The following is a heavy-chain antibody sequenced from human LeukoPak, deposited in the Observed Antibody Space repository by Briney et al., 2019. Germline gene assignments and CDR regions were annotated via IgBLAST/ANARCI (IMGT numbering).Heavy chain of an antibody. V-gene: IGHV4-39*07. CDR1: GGSISSSYY. CDR3: ARGPPISGYYYSHFDY. J-gene: IGHJ4*02. CDR2: IYYSGST. Sequence: PSETLSLTCAVSGGSISSSYYWGWIRQPPGKGLEWIGSIYYSGSTYYNPSLQSRVTISVDTSKNQFSLKLSSVTAADTAVYYCARGPPISGYYYSHFDYWGQGTLVTVSS. D-gene: IGHD3-22*01.